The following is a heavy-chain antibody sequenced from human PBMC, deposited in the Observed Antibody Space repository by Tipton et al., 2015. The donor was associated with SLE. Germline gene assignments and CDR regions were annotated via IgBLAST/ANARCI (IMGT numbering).Heavy chain of an antibody. CDR2: VFYSGST. J-gene: IGHJ4*02. CDR3: ARHRPPTWDSTNWSPIDY. V-gene: IGHV4-39*01. Sequence: LRLSCTVSGGSISTSSYYWGWIRQPPGKGLEWIGSVFYSGSTYYNPSLKSRVTISVDTSENQFSLKLSSVTAADTAVYYCARHRPPTWDSTNWSPIDYWGQGTLVTVSS. D-gene: IGHD1-1*01. CDR1: GGSISTSSYY.